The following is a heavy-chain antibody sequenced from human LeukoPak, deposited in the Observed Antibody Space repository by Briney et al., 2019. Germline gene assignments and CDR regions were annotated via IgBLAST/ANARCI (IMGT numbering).Heavy chain of an antibody. V-gene: IGHV4-59*01. J-gene: IGHJ6*03. D-gene: IGHD6-13*01. CDR3: ARGPYSSSRGTYYYYMDV. CDR1: GGSISSYY. CDR2: IYYSGST. Sequence: SETLSLTCTVSGGSISSYYWSWLRQPPGKGLEWIGYIYYSGSTNYNPSLKSRVTISVDTSKNQFHLKLSSVTAADTDVYYCARGPYSSSRGTYYYYMDVWGKGTTVTVSS.